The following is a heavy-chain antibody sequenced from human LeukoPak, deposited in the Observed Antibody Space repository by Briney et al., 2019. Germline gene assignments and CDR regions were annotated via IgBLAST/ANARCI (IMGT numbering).Heavy chain of an antibody. Sequence: GLEWMGWINPNSGGTNYAQTFQGRVTMTRDTSISTAYMELSWLRSDDTAVYYCAMVDIVTYWGQGTLVTVSS. V-gene: IGHV1-2*02. D-gene: IGHD5-12*01. CDR3: AMVDIVTY. CDR2: INPNSGGT. J-gene: IGHJ4*02.